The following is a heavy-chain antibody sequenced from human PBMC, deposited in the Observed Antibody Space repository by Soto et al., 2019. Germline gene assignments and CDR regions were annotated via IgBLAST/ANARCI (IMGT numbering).Heavy chain of an antibody. J-gene: IGHJ4*02. Sequence: QVQLVESGGGVVQPGRSLRLSCAASGFPFTSYGMHWVREGPDKGLEWVAIISYDGSDKYYADSVKGRFTISRDNSKNNLYLQMNSLRPEDTALYYCVGGQYDLDYRGQGTLVIVSS. CDR2: ISYDGSDK. CDR3: VGGQYDLDY. V-gene: IGHV3-30*03. CDR1: GFPFTSYG. D-gene: IGHD3-10*01.